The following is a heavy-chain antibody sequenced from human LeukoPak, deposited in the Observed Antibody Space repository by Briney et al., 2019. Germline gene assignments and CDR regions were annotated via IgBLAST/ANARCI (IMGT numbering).Heavy chain of an antibody. D-gene: IGHD3-10*01. V-gene: IGHV3-23*01. J-gene: IGHJ4*02. Sequence: GGSLRLSCAASGFTFSSYAMSWVRQAPGKGLEWVSAISGSGGSTYYADSVKGRFTISRDNSKNTLYLRMNSLRAEDTAVYYCAKDRRYGSGSYYFDYWGQGTLVTVSS. CDR3: AKDRRYGSGSYYFDY. CDR2: ISGSGGST. CDR1: GFTFSSYA.